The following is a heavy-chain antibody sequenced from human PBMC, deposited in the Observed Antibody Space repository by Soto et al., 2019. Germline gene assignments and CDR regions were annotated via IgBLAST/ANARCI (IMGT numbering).Heavy chain of an antibody. Sequence: QVQLVQSGDEVKKTGASVKVSCRASGYTLTNYGISWVRQAPGQGLFWMGWISGHNGNTLYVQNVQGRLTLTIDTSTNTAYMELMSLKSDDTAMYYCVRDWQLSPWGQGTLVTVSS. CDR3: VRDWQLSP. V-gene: IGHV1-18*01. D-gene: IGHD1-1*01. CDR1: GYTLTNYG. CDR2: ISGHNGNT. J-gene: IGHJ5*02.